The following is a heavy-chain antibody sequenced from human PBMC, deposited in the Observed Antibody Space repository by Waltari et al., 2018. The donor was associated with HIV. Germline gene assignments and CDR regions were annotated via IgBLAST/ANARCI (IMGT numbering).Heavy chain of an antibody. CDR2: IHPHSHVP. Sequence: QEELVQSGAEVKKPGASVRISCKTSINTFDNYVIYWLRPAPGHSLQWLGWIHPHSHVPRYSPDFEDKVTITRDPSLNVIYMGISSLTSEDTAVYFCTSGPEKGWFVDWGQGTLVSVS. J-gene: IGHJ4*02. V-gene: IGHV1-8*03. CDR3: TSGPEKGWFVD. CDR1: INTFDNYV. D-gene: IGHD3-10*01.